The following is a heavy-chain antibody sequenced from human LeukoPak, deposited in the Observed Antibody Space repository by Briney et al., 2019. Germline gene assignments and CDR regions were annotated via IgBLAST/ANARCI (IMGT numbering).Heavy chain of an antibody. D-gene: IGHD6-19*01. CDR2: INHSGST. Sequence: SETLSLTCAVNGGSFSGYYWSWIRQPPGKGLEWIGEINHSGSTNYNPSLKSRVTISVDTSKNQFSLKLSSVTAADTAVYYCARGSRGIAVAPDAFDIWGQGTMVTVSS. CDR1: GGSFSGYY. J-gene: IGHJ3*02. V-gene: IGHV4-34*01. CDR3: ARGSRGIAVAPDAFDI.